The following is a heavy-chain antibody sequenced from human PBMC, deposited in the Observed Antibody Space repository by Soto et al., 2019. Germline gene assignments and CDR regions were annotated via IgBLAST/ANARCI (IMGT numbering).Heavy chain of an antibody. CDR1: GVSVSSAFYY. Sequence: QVQLQESGPGLAKPSETLSLTCTVSGVSVSSAFYYWSWIRQAPGKELEWIGYIFYTGSANYNPSLKSRVTLSIDTSRNQFSLRLDSVTAADTAVYYCARDGEGAMPGAFNIWGQGTMVTVSS. CDR2: IFYTGSA. V-gene: IGHV4-61*01. CDR3: ARDGEGAMPGAFNI. J-gene: IGHJ3*02. D-gene: IGHD7-27*01.